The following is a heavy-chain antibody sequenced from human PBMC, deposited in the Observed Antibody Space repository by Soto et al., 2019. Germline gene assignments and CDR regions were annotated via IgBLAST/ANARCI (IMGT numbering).Heavy chain of an antibody. V-gene: IGHV1-3*05. D-gene: IGHD3-22*01. CDR3: ARSSGYYLIDDF. CDR2: INAGNGNT. J-gene: IGHJ4*02. Sequence: QVQLVQSGAEEKKPGASVKVSCKASGYTFTSYAMHWVRQAPGQRLEWMGWINAGNGNTKYSQKFQGRVTITSDTSASAAHIELSSLRSEDTALYYCARSSGYYLIDDFWGQGTLVTVSS. CDR1: GYTFTSYA.